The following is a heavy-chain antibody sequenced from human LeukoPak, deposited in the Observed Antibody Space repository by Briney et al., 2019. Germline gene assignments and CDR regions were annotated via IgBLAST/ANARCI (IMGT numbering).Heavy chain of an antibody. CDR3: AKASLSSGYSPHDY. Sequence: PGGFLRLSCAASGFTFSSYGMHWVRQAPGKGLEWVAVIWYDGSNKYYADSVKGRFTISRDNSKNTLYLQMNSLRAEDTAVYYCAKASLSSGYSPHDYWGQGTLVTVSS. CDR2: IWYDGSNK. J-gene: IGHJ4*02. V-gene: IGHV3-33*06. CDR1: GFTFSSYG. D-gene: IGHD3-22*01.